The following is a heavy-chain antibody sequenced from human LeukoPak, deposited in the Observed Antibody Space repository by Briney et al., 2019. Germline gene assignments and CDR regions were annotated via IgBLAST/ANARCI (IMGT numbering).Heavy chain of an antibody. CDR2: VSGSGVGT. CDR1: GFTFSSYA. D-gene: IGHD6-19*01. Sequence: GGSLRLSCAASGFTFSSYAMSWVRQAPGKGLEWVSGVSGSGVGTYYADSVKGRFAISRDNSKNTLYLQMNSLRAEDTAVYYCAKGSLYSSGCYDYWGQGTLVTVPS. V-gene: IGHV3-23*01. CDR3: AKGSLYSSGCYDY. J-gene: IGHJ4*02.